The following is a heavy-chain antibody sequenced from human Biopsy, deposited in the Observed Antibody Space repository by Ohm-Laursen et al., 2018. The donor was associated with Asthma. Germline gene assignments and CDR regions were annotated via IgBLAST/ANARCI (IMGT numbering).Heavy chain of an antibody. CDR1: GGPMSSSSYY. J-gene: IGHJ3*02. V-gene: IGHV4-39*02. Sequence: GTLSLTCTVSGGPMSSSSYYWGWIRQPPGKGLEWMGSISYTGSAYHNPSLKSRVTISLDPSKKQLSRQLSSVTAADTAVYYCARDGGLTSYPGTFRIWGQGTMVTVSS. CDR3: ARDGGLTSYPGTFRI. CDR2: ISYTGSA. D-gene: IGHD1-1*01.